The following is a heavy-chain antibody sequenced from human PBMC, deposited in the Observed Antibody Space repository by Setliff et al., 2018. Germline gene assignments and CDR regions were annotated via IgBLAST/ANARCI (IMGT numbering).Heavy chain of an antibody. CDR3: TTEPSSSWYYFDY. CDR1: GFTFSNAW. V-gene: IGHV3-15*01. J-gene: IGHJ4*02. CDR2: IKRKSDGGTT. Sequence: GGSLRLSCAASGFTFSNAWMSWVRQAPGKGLEWVGRIKRKSDGGTTDYAAPVKGRFTISRDDSKNTLYLQMNSLKTEDTAVYYCTTEPSSSWYYFDYWGQGTLVTVSS. D-gene: IGHD6-13*01.